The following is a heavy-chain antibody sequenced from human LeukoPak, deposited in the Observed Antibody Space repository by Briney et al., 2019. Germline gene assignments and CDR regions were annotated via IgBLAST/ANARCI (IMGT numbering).Heavy chain of an antibody. J-gene: IGHJ3*02. V-gene: IGHV3-53*04. CDR1: GFTVSSNY. Sequence: PGGFLRLSCAASGFTVSSNYMSWVRQAPGKGLEWVSVIYSGGSTYYADSVKGRFTISRHNSKNTLYLQMNSLRAEDTAVYYCASTLRARAFDIWGQGTMVTVSS. CDR3: ASTLRARAFDI. D-gene: IGHD4-17*01. CDR2: IYSGGST.